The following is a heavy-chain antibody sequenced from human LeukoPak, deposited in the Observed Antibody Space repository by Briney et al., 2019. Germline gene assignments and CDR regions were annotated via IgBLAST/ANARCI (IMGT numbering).Heavy chain of an antibody. V-gene: IGHV3-23*01. CDR2: ISNSGGSA. D-gene: IGHD3-16*02. CDR3: AKGLRLGELSSGFNY. Sequence: GGSLRLSCGASGFTFSNYAMNWVRQAPGKGLEGVSGISNSGGSAYYADSVKGRFTISRDNSRNTLYLQMNSLRAEDTAVYYCAKGLRLGELSSGFNYWGQGTLVTVSS. CDR1: GFTFSNYA. J-gene: IGHJ4*02.